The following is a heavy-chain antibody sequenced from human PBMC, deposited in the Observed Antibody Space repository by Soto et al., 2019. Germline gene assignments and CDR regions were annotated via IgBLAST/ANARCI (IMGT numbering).Heavy chain of an antibody. V-gene: IGHV1-18*01. J-gene: IGHJ6*02. CDR1: GYTFTSYG. CDR2: ISAYNGNT. D-gene: IGHD3-10*01. Sequence: GASVKVCCKASGYTFTSYGISWVRQAPGQGLEWMGWISAYNGNTNYAQKLQGRVTMTTDTSTSTAYMELRSLRSDDTAVYYCARDSALLLWLGELLPLKVDYYYGMDVWGQGTTVTVSS. CDR3: ARDSALLLWLGELLPLKVDYYYGMDV.